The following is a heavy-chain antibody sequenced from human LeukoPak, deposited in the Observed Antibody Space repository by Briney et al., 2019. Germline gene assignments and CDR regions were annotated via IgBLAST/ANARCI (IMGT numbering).Heavy chain of an antibody. CDR1: GFTFSSYA. D-gene: IGHD6-19*01. CDR3: ARDENIAVAGVDY. Sequence: GGSLRLSCAASGFTFSSYAMHWVRQAPGKGLEWVAVISYDGSNKYYADSVKGRFTISRDNSKNTLYLQMNSLRAEDTAVYYCARDENIAVAGVDYWGQGTLVIVSS. V-gene: IGHV3-30-3*01. J-gene: IGHJ4*02. CDR2: ISYDGSNK.